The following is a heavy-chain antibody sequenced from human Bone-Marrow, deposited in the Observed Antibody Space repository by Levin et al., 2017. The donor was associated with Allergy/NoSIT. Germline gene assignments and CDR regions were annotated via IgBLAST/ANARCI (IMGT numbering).Heavy chain of an antibody. CDR3: STTTGVGAIDH. CDR1: GFTFNNAW. J-gene: IGHJ4*02. D-gene: IGHD2-15*01. CDR2: IKTKTEGGTT. Sequence: GGSLRLSCAASGFTFNNAWMNWVRQAPGKGLEWVGRIKTKTEGGTTDYAAPVKDRFTISRDDSQNTLYLQMNSLKTQDTGVYFCSTTTGVGAIDHWGQGTLVTVSS. V-gene: IGHV3-15*07.